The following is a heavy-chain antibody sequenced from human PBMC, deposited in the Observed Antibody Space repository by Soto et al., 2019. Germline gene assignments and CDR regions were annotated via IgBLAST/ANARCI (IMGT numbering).Heavy chain of an antibody. D-gene: IGHD3-3*01. CDR1: GGSFSSYS. CDR2: IIPMLGIS. CDR3: ARDRSDYYYSGMDV. J-gene: IGHJ6*02. V-gene: IGHV1-69*08. Sequence: QVQLVQSGAEVKKPGSSVKVSCKASGGSFSSYSISWVRQAPGQGLEWMGRIIPMLGISVYAQKHQGRVTITAAKSTSTAYMELSSLKSEDTAVYSCARDRSDYYYSGMDVWGQGTTVTVSS.